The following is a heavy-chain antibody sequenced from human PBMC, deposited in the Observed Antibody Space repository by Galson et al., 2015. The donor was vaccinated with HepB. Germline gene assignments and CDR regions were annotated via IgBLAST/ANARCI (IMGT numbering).Heavy chain of an antibody. J-gene: IGHJ4*02. D-gene: IGHD1-26*01. CDR3: ATGGEGGSYEFDY. V-gene: IGHV1-24*01. Sequence: SVKVSCKVSGYTLTELSMHWVRQAPGKGLEWMGGFDPEDGETIYAQKFQGRVTMTEDTSTDTAYMELSSLRSEDTAVYYCATGGEGGSYEFDYWGQGTLVTVSS. CDR1: GYTLTELS. CDR2: FDPEDGET.